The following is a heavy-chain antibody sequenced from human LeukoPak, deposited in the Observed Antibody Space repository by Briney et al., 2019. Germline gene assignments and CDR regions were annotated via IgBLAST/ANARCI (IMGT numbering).Heavy chain of an antibody. CDR1: GASISSYF. D-gene: IGHD6-19*01. Sequence: SETLSLTCTVSGASISSYFWSWIRQPPGKGLEWIGYIYYSGSTNYNPSLKSRVTISVDTSKNQFSLKLSSVTAADTAVYYCARVPPMGSIAVAGWFDPWGQGTLVTVSS. J-gene: IGHJ5*02. V-gene: IGHV4-59*01. CDR3: ARVPPMGSIAVAGWFDP. CDR2: IYYSGST.